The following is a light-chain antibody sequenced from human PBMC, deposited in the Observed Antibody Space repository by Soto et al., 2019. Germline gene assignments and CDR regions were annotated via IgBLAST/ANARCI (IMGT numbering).Light chain of an antibody. CDR2: KAS. CDR3: QQYNSYSPYT. J-gene: IGKJ2*01. Sequence: DIPMTQSPSTLSASVGDRVTITCRASQSISSWLAWYQQKPGKAPKLLIYKASSLESGVPSRFSGSESGTDLTLTISSLQPDDFATYYCQQYNSYSPYTFGQGTKLQIK. V-gene: IGKV1-5*03. CDR1: QSISSW.